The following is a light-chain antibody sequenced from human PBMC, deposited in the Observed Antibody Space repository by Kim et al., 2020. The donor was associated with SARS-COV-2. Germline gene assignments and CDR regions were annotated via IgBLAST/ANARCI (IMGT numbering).Light chain of an antibody. CDR2: QDT. V-gene: IGLV3-1*01. J-gene: IGLJ2*01. CDR1: KLEDRY. Sequence: SYELTQPPSVSVSPGQTATITCSGDKLEDRYVCXFQQKPCQSPLLVISQDTKRPSGIPERFSGSNSGNTATLTISGTQATDEADYFGQAWDSNTAVFGGG. CDR3: QAWDSNTAV.